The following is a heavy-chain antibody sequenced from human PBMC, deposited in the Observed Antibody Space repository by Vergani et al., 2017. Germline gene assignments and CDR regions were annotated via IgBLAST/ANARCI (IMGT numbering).Heavy chain of an antibody. CDR1: GGSITSGSVY. D-gene: IGHD3-10*01. J-gene: IGHJ5*02. CDR3: AIDSXTSELRGVYWFDT. Sequence: QVQLHESGPGLVKPSQTLHLTCTVSGGSITSGSVYWSWIRQPAGKGLEWIGRIHSSGTTNYNPSLKSRVTLSVDTSKNQLSLRRTSVTAADTAVNYCAIDSXTSELRGVYWFDTWVQGTLVSVSS. CDR2: IHSSGTT. V-gene: IGHV4-61*02.